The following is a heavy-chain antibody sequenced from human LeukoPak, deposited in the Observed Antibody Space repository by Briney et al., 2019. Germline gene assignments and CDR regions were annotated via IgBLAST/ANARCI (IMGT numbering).Heavy chain of an antibody. D-gene: IGHD6-13*01. CDR2: IHYSGST. Sequence: SETLPLTCTVSGGSINSYYWSWIRQPPGRGLEWIGSIHYSGSTSYNPSLRGRVTISVDKSKNQFFLKLSSVTATDTAVYYCARRVHSSSWSSYFDYWGQETLVTVSS. V-gene: IGHV4-59*01. CDR1: GGSINSYY. J-gene: IGHJ4*02. CDR3: ARRVHSSSWSSYFDY.